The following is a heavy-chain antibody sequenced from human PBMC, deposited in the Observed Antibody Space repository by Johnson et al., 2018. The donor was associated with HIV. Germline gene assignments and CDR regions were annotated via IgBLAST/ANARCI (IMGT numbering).Heavy chain of an antibody. Sequence: VQLVESGGGVVRPGESLRLSCTASGFTFDDYGMSWVRQVPGKGLEWVSGINWNGDNTGYADSVKGLFTISRDNAKNAVYLQMNSLRAEDTALYYCAGLLWYCDGDGYYFGDAYDNWGQVTMCTVSA. CDR2: INWNGDNT. J-gene: IGHJ3*02. CDR1: GFTFDDYG. D-gene: IGHD2-21*01. V-gene: IGHV3-20*04. CDR3: AGLLWYCDGDGYYFGDAYDN.